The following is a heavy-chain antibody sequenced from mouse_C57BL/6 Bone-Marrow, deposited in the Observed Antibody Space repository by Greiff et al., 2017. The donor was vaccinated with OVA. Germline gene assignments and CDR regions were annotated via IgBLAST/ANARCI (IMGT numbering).Heavy chain of an antibody. D-gene: IGHD1-1*01. J-gene: IGHJ2*01. Sequence: QVQLQQPGAELVKPGASVKMSCKASGYTFTSYWITWLKQSPDQGLDWIGDIYPGSGSTNDNEKFKGKATLTVDTSSSTAYMQLSSLTSEDSAVYYCARVTTVVAPYYFDYWGQGTTLTVSS. CDR1: GYTFTSYW. V-gene: IGHV1-55*01. CDR2: IYPGSGST. CDR3: ARVTTVVAPYYFDY.